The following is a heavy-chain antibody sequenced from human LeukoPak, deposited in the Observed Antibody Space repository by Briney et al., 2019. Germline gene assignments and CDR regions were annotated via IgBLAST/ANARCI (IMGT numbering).Heavy chain of an antibody. D-gene: IGHD4-17*01. CDR2: ISSGNSYI. Sequence: GGSLRLSCAASGFTFSSYSMNWVRQAPGKGLEWVSFISSGNSYIYYADSVKGRFTISRDNAKNSLYLQMNSLRAEDTAVYYCARGTVTTIVRRKAFDIWGQGTMVTVSS. CDR1: GFTFSSYS. J-gene: IGHJ3*02. CDR3: ARGTVTTIVRRKAFDI. V-gene: IGHV3-21*01.